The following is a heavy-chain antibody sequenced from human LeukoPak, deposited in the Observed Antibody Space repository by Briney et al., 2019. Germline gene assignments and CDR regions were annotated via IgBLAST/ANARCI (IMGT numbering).Heavy chain of an antibody. J-gene: IGHJ4*02. V-gene: IGHV3-30-3*01. CDR2: ISYDGSNK. CDR3: ARGVAAAGTLGLDY. CDR1: GFTFSSYA. Sequence: RGSLRLSCAASGFTFSSYAMHWVRQAPGKGLEWVAVISYDGSNKYYADSVKGRFTISRDNSKNTLYLQMNSLRAEDTAVYYCARGVAAAGTLGLDYWGQGTLVTVSS. D-gene: IGHD6-13*01.